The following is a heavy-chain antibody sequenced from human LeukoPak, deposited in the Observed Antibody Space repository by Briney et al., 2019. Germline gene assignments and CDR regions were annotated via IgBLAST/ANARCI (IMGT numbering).Heavy chain of an antibody. CDR3: AGAPSGLVEPPTRGDYFDY. J-gene: IGHJ4*02. V-gene: IGHV4-34*01. D-gene: IGHD2-2*01. Sequence: SETLSLTCAVYGGSFSGYYRSWIRQSPGKGLEWIGEMNHSGSSNHNPSLKSRVTISVDTSKNQFSLKLRSVTAADTAVYYCAGAPSGLVEPPTRGDYFDYWGQGTLVTVSS. CDR2: MNHSGSS. CDR1: GGSFSGYY.